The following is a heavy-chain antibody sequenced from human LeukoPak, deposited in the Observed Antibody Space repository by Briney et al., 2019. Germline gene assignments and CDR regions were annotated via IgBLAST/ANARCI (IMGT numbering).Heavy chain of an antibody. D-gene: IGHD3-22*01. V-gene: IGHV7-4-1*02. CDR1: GYTLTAYT. J-gene: IGHJ4*02. CDR3: ARGYFDSSGAFER. CDR2: INTHTGNP. Sequence: GASVKVSCKASGYTLTAYTINWVRQAPGQGLEWMGWINTHTGNPTYAQGFTGRFVFSLDTSVQTAYLQISSLKAEDTAVYFCARGYFDSSGAFERWGQGTLVTVSS.